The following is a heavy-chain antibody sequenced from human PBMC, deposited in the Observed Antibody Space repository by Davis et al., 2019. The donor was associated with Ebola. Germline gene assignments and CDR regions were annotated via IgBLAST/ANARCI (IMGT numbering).Heavy chain of an antibody. CDR3: GGGWLVLPNY. CDR2: INPSGGST. Sequence: ASVKVSCKAFGFTFSGSGMHWVRQAPGQGLEWMGIINPSGGSTSYAQKFQGRVTMTRDTSTSTVYMELSSLRSEDTAVYYCGGGWLVLPNYWGQGTLVTVSS. CDR1: GFTFSGSG. D-gene: IGHD6-19*01. V-gene: IGHV1-46*01. J-gene: IGHJ4*02.